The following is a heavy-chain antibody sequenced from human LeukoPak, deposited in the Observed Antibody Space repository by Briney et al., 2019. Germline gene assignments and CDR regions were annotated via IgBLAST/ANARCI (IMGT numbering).Heavy chain of an antibody. Sequence: GGSLRLSCAASGFTFSSYSMNWVRQAPGKGLEWVSSISSSSSYIYYADSVKGRFTISRDNAKNSLYLQMNSLRAEDTAVYYCARAPFEHCGGDCYSDMDVWGKGTTVTVSS. CDR2: ISSSSSYI. CDR1: GFTFSSYS. J-gene: IGHJ6*03. D-gene: IGHD2-21*01. CDR3: ARAPFEHCGGDCYSDMDV. V-gene: IGHV3-21*01.